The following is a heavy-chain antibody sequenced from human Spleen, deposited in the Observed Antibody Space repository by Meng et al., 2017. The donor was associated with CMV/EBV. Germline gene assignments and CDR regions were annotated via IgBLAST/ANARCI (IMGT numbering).Heavy chain of an antibody. V-gene: IGHV3-30*04. CDR2: IAYDGGSK. D-gene: IGHD4-23*01. CDR1: GFTFSRYP. CDR3: AKDYGGWHLDY. Sequence: GESLKISCAASGFTFSRYPLHWVRQAPGKGLEWMAVIAYDGGSKFYADSVKGRFTISRDNSKNTLYLQMGSLRGEDTAVYYCAKDYGGWHLDYWGQGTLVTVSS. J-gene: IGHJ4*02.